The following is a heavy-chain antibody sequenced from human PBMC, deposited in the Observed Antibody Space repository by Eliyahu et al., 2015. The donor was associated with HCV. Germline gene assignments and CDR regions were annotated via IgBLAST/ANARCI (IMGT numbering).Heavy chain of an antibody. J-gene: IGHJ4*02. Sequence: ASGFTFSSYSMNWVRQAPGKGLEWVSSISSSSSYIYYADSVKGRFTISRDNAKNSLYLQMNSLRAEDTAVYYCARVGYYYDSSGYYPFDYWGQGTLVTVSS. D-gene: IGHD3-22*01. CDR3: ARVGYYYDSSGYYPFDY. V-gene: IGHV3-21*01. CDR1: GFTFSSYS. CDR2: ISSSSSYI.